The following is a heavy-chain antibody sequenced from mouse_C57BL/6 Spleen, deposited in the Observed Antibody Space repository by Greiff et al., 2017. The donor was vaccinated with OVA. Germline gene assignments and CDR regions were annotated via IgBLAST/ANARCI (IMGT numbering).Heavy chain of an antibody. CDR2: IRNKANGYTT. Sequence: EVKLVESGGGLVQPGGSLSLSCAASGFTFTDYYMSWVRQPPGKALEWLGFIRNKANGYTTEYSAYVKGRFTISRDNSQSSLDLQMNALRAEDSATYYCARYYGPDWSFDVWGTGTTVTVSS. D-gene: IGHD1-1*02. CDR3: ARYYGPDWSFDV. V-gene: IGHV7-3*01. CDR1: GFTFTDYY. J-gene: IGHJ1*03.